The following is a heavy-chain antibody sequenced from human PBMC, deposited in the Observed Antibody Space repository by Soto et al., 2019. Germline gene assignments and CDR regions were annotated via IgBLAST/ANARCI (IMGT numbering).Heavy chain of an antibody. J-gene: IGHJ3*02. CDR1: GFTVSSNY. Sequence: GGSLRLSCAASGFTVSSNYMSWVRQAPGKGLEWVSVIYSGGSTYYAGSVKGRFTISRDNSKNTLYLQMNSLRAEDTAVYYCARDGSYYYGSGSYYDAFDIWGQGTMVTVSS. V-gene: IGHV3-53*01. CDR3: ARDGSYYYGSGSYYDAFDI. CDR2: IYSGGST. D-gene: IGHD3-10*01.